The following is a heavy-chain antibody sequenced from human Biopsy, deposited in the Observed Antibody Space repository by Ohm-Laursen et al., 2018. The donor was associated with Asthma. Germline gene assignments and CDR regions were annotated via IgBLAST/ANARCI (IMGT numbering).Heavy chain of an antibody. V-gene: IGHV1-69*01. Sequence: SSVKVSCKASGGTFRTYAFNWVRQAPGQGLEWMGGIIPMYGVPKVAQKFQGRVTITADESTSTAYMEMSSLRSEDTAVYYCSRVDAIMISGDFYFYSGFDLWGQGTTVRVSS. J-gene: IGHJ6*02. D-gene: IGHD3-16*01. CDR1: GGTFRTYA. CDR2: IIPMYGVP. CDR3: SRVDAIMISGDFYFYSGFDL.